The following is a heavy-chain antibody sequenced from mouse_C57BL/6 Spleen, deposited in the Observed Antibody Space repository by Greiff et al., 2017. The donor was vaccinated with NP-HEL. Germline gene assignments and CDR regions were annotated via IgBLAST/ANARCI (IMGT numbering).Heavy chain of an antibody. CDR2: ISDGGSYT. CDR3: ARDPDGSWFAY. Sequence: DVHLVESGGGLVKPGGSLKLSCAASGFTFSSYAMSWVRQTPEKRLEWVATISDGGSYTYYPDNVKGRFTISRDNAKNNLYLQMSHLKSEDTAMYYCARDPDGSWFAYWGQGTLVTVSA. D-gene: IGHD1-1*01. CDR1: GFTFSSYA. V-gene: IGHV5-4*01. J-gene: IGHJ3*01.